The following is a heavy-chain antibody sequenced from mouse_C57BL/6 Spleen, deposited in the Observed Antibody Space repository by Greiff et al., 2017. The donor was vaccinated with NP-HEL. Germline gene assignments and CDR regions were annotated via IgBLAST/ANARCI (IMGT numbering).Heavy chain of an antibody. Sequence: VQLQQPGAELVKPGASVKLSCKASGYTFTSYWMHWVKQRPGQGLEWIGMIHPNSGSTNYNEKFKSKATLTVDKSSSTAYMQLSSLTSEDSAVYYCARSITTEGYFDYWGQGTTLTVSS. J-gene: IGHJ2*01. V-gene: IGHV1-64*01. CDR3: ARSITTEGYFDY. D-gene: IGHD1-1*01. CDR2: IHPNSGST. CDR1: GYTFTSYW.